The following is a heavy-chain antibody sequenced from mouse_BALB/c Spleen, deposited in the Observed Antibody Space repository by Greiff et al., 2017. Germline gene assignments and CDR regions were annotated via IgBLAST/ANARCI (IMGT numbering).Heavy chain of an antibody. V-gene: IGHV1-14*01. CDR1: GYTFTSHV. D-gene: IGHD1-1*02. J-gene: IGHJ2*01. CDR2: INPYNDGT. CDR3: ARGKNGLDY. Sequence: QLKESGPELVKPGASVKMSCQASGYTFTSHVMHWVKQKPGQGLEWIGYINPYNDGTKYNEKFKGKATLTSDKSSSTAYMELSSLTSEDSAVYYCARGKNGLDYWGQGTTLTVSS.